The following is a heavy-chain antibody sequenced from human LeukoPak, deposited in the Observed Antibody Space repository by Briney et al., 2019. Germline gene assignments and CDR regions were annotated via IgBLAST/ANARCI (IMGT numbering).Heavy chain of an antibody. CDR2: ISSSSSYI. J-gene: IGHJ4*02. V-gene: IGHV3-21*01. D-gene: IGHD6-13*01. Sequence: PGGSLRLSCAASGFTFSSYSMNWVRQAPGKGLEWVSSISSSSSYIYYADSVKGRFTISRDNAKNSLYLQMNSLRAEDTAVYYCAKEGASSWYARGAYYFDYWGQGTLVTVSS. CDR1: GFTFSSYS. CDR3: AKEGASSWYARGAYYFDY.